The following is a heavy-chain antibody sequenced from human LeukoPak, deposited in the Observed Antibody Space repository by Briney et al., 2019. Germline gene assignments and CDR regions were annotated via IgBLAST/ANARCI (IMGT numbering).Heavy chain of an antibody. CDR3: TRVKDSSGYYPDYFDY. CDR2: IRSKAYGGTT. CDR1: GFSFSSYA. Sequence: GGSLRLSCATSGFSFSSYAMSWVRQAPGKGLEWVGFIRSKAYGGTTEYAASVKGRFTISRDDSKSIAYLQMNSLKTEDTAVYYCTRVKDSSGYYPDYFDYWGQGTLVTVSS. V-gene: IGHV3-49*04. J-gene: IGHJ4*02. D-gene: IGHD3-22*01.